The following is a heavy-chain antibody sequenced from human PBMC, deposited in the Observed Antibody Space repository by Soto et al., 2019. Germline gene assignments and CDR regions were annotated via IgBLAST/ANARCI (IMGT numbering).Heavy chain of an antibody. Sequence: ASVKVSCKASGYTFTSYGISWVRQAPGQGLEWMGWISAYNGNTNYAQKLQGRVTMTTDTSRNQFSLKLRSVTAADTAVYYCARDPVGVTHFDYWGQGALVTVSS. V-gene: IGHV1-18*01. J-gene: IGHJ4*02. CDR3: ARDPVGVTHFDY. CDR2: ISAYNGNT. CDR1: GYTFTSYG. D-gene: IGHD1-26*01.